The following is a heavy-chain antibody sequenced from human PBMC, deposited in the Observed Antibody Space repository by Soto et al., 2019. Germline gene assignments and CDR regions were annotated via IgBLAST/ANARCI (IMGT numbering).Heavy chain of an antibody. J-gene: IGHJ4*02. D-gene: IGHD3-10*01. CDR1: GFTFDDYA. V-gene: IGHV3-9*01. CDR2: ISWNSVSI. Sequence: EVQLVESGGGLVQPGRSPRLSCAASGFTFDDYAMHWVRQAPGKGLEWVSGISWNSVSIGYADSVKGRFTISRDNAKNSLYLQMNSLRAEDTALYYCAKDTYGSGTYWGQGTLVTVSS. CDR3: AKDTYGSGTY.